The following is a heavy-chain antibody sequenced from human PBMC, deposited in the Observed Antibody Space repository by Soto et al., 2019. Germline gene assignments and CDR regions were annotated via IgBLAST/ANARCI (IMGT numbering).Heavy chain of an antibody. CDR2: MNPNSGNT. V-gene: IGHV1-8*01. Sequence: AAGKVSWKESGYTFARYGINWGRQATGQGLEWMGWMNPNSGNTGYAQKFQGRVTMTRNTSISTAYMELSSLRSEDTAVYYCARGYDFWSGYYNYYGMDVWG. CDR1: GYTFARYG. J-gene: IGHJ6*02. D-gene: IGHD3-3*01. CDR3: ARGYDFWSGYYNYYGMDV.